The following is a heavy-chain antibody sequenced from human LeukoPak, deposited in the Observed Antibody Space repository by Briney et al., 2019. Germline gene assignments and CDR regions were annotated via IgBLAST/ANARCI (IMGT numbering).Heavy chain of an antibody. CDR2: ISSSGSTI. CDR3: ARDGGYCSSTSCYTAGNRFDP. Sequence: PGGSLRLSCAASRFTFSSYEMNWVRQAPGKGLEWVSYISSSGSTIYYADSVKGRFTISRDNAKNSLYLQMNSLRAEDTAVYYCARDGGYCSSTSCYTAGNRFDPWGQGTLVTVSS. J-gene: IGHJ5*02. CDR1: RFTFSSYE. V-gene: IGHV3-48*03. D-gene: IGHD2-2*02.